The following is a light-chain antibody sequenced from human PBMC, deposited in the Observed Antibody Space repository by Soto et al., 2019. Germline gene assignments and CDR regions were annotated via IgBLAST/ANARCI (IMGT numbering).Light chain of an antibody. V-gene: IGKV3-20*01. CDR2: GAS. CDR3: QQYGSSIQT. J-gene: IGKJ1*01. CDR1: QSVTNNY. Sequence: EIVLTQFPGTLSLSPGERATLSCRASQSVTNNYLAWYQQRPGQPPNLLIFGASNRSTGIPDRFSGSGSGTDFTLTISRLETEDFAVDYCQQYGSSIQTFGQGTKVYIK.